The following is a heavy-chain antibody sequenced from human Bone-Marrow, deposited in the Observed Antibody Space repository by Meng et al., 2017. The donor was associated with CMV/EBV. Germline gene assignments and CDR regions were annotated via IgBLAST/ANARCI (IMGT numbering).Heavy chain of an antibody. CDR2: INHSGST. J-gene: IGHJ5*02. CDR3: ARGVGRITIFGVEP. D-gene: IGHD3-3*01. Sequence: SETLSLTCAVYGGSFSGYYWSWNRQPPGKGLEWIGEINHSGSTNYNPSLKSRVTISVDTSKNQFSLKLSSVTAADTAVYYCARGVGRITIFGVEPWGQGTLVAFSS. V-gene: IGHV4-34*01. CDR1: GGSFSGYY.